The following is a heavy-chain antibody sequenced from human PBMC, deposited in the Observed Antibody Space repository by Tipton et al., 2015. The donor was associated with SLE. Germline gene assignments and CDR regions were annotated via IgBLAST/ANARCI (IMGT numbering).Heavy chain of an antibody. CDR2: IYYSGST. Sequence: TLSLTCTVSGGSISSSSYYWGWIRQPPGKGLEWIGSIYYSGSTNYNPSLKSRVTMSVDTSKNQFSLKLTSVTAADTAVYYCARTRSNLYYHYYMDVWGKGTTVTVSS. D-gene: IGHD4-11*01. V-gene: IGHV4-39*07. CDR1: GGSISSSSYY. CDR3: ARTRSNLYYHYYMDV. J-gene: IGHJ6*03.